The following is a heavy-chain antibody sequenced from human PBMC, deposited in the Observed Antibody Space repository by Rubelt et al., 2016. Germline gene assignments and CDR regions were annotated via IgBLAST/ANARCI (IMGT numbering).Heavy chain of an antibody. D-gene: IGHD1-14*01. CDR1: GFTFSGSA. Sequence: EVQLVESGGGLVQPGGSLKLSCVASGFTFSGSAMHWVRQAPGKGLEWVSTVDGKGDNTFYADSVRGRFTISRDNSLNMLYLHMNSLRAEDTAVYYCTLSTGLYYYGMDVWGQGTTVTVSS. J-gene: IGHJ6*02. CDR3: TLSTGLYYYGMDV. CDR2: VDGKGDNT. V-gene: IGHV3-23*04.